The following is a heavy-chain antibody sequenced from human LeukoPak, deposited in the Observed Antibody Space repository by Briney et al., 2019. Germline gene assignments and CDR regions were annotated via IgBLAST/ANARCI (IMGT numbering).Heavy chain of an antibody. CDR1: GLTISKSW. J-gene: IGHJ4*02. Sequence: GGSLRLSCAVSGLTISKSWMSWVRQALGKGLEWVVNIDPDGSDIYYVDSVKGRFTVSRDNAKNSLYLQMNSLRVEDTGTYYCIRGSSSYWGQGTLVTV. V-gene: IGHV3-7*04. CDR3: IRGSSSY. CDR2: IDPDGSDI.